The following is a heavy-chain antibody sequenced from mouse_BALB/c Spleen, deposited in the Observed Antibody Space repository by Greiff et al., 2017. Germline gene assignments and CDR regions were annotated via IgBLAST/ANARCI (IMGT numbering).Heavy chain of an antibody. J-gene: IGHJ3*01. D-gene: IGHD2-1*01. CDR3: ARGNCGAY. CDR1: GYTFTDYY. V-gene: IGHV1-77*01. CDR2: IYPGSGNT. Sequence: QVQLQQSGAELARPGASVKLSCKASGYTFTDYYINWVKQRTGQGLEWIGEIYPGSGNTYYNEKFKGKATLTADKSSSTAYMQLSSLTSEDSAVYFCARGNCGAYWGQGTLVTVSA.